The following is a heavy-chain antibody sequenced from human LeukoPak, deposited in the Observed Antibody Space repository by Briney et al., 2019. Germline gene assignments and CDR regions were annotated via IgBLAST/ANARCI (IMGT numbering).Heavy chain of an antibody. CDR3: ARVLAIFGLDTTDFYMDV. CDR1: GASISSHY. V-gene: IGHV4-59*11. CDR2: TSGSI. D-gene: IGHD3/OR15-3a*01. Sequence: SETLSLTCAVSGASISSHYWSWIRQPPEKGLEWIGYTSGSISDNPSLKRRVAVSVDPSQNQVSLSLTSVTAADTAVYYCARVLAIFGLDTTDFYMDVWGKGTTVTVSS. J-gene: IGHJ6*03.